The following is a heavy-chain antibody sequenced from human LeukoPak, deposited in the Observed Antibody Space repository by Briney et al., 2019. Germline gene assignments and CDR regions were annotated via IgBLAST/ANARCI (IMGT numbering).Heavy chain of an antibody. Sequence: GASVKVSCKASGYTFTNYDINWVRQATGQGLEWLGWMSASSGNTGYAQKFQGRVSMTRATSISTAYLELSSLTFEDTAVYYYARTPPKGDIDYWGQGTLVTVSS. CDR3: ARTPPKGDIDY. CDR2: MSASSGNT. V-gene: IGHV1-8*01. D-gene: IGHD2-21*02. CDR1: GYTFTNYD. J-gene: IGHJ4*02.